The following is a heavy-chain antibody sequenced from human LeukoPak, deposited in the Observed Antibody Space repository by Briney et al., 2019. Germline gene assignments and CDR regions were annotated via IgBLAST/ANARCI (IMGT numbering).Heavy chain of an antibody. Sequence: PSETLSLTCAVYGGSFSGYYWSWIRQPPGKGLEWIGEINHSGSTNYNPSLKSRVTISVDTSKNQFSLKLSSVTAADTAVYYCARDLGGLPGYWGQGTLVTVSS. V-gene: IGHV4-34*01. CDR2: INHSGST. D-gene: IGHD3-10*01. J-gene: IGHJ4*02. CDR1: GGSFSGYY. CDR3: ARDLGGLPGY.